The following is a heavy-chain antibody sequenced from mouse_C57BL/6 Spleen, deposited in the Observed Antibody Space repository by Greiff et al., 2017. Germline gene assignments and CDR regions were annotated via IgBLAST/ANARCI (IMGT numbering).Heavy chain of an antibody. CDR2: INPNNGGT. CDR3: ALTVDWYFDV. Sequence: EVKLQASGPELVKPGASVKMSCKASGYTFTDYNMHWVKQSHGKSLEWIGYINPNNGGTSYNQKFKGKATLTVNKSSSTAYMELRSLTSEDSAVYYCALTVDWYFDVWGTGTTVTVSS. J-gene: IGHJ1*03. D-gene: IGHD1-1*01. V-gene: IGHV1-22*01. CDR1: GYTFTDYN.